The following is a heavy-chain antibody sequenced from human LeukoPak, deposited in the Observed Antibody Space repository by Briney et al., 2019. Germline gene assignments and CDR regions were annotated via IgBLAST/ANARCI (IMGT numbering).Heavy chain of an antibody. CDR2: IYHSGST. V-gene: IGHV4-59*01. D-gene: IGHD3-3*01. Sequence: KPSETLSLTCTVSGGSISSYYWSWIRQPPGKGLEWIGYIYHSGSTNYNPSLKSRDTISVDTSKNQFSLKLSSVTAADTAVYYCARGPRFIDYWGQGTLVTVSS. CDR3: ARGPRFIDY. CDR1: GGSISSYY. J-gene: IGHJ4*02.